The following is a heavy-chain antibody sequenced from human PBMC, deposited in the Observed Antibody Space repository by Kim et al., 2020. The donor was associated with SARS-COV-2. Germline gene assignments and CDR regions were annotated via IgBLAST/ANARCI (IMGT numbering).Heavy chain of an antibody. J-gene: IGHJ4*02. CDR1: GFTFSSYS. Sequence: GGSLRLSCAASGFTFSSYSMNWVRQAPGKGLEWVSSISSSSSYIYYADSVKGRFTISRDNAKNSLYLQMNSLRAEDTAVYYCARGDLAYCGGDCYSTNYWGQGTLVTVSS. D-gene: IGHD2-21*02. V-gene: IGHV3-21*01. CDR2: ISSSSSYI. CDR3: ARGDLAYCGGDCYSTNY.